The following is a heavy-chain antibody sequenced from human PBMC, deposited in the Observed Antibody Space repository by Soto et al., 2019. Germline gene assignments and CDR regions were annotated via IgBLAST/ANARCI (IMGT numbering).Heavy chain of an antibody. D-gene: IGHD1-20*01. V-gene: IGHV3-33*01. J-gene: IGHJ4*02. CDR3: ARDLMDITGTEFDY. CDR1: GFTFSSYG. CDR2: IWYDGSNK. Sequence: GGSLRLSCAASGFTFSSYGMHWVRQAPGKGLEWVAVIWYDGSNKYYADSVKGRLTISRDNSKNTLYLQMNSLRAEDTAVYYCARDLMDITGTEFDYWGQGTLVTVSS.